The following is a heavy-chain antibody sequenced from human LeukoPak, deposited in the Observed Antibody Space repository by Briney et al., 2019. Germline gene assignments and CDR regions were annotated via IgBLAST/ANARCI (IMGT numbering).Heavy chain of an antibody. CDR2: ISHSGST. CDR3: ARHRSSSTWYTSFDI. V-gene: IGHV4-38-2*01. D-gene: IGHD6-13*01. J-gene: IGHJ3*02. CDR1: GYSISSGYY. Sequence: RSSETLSLTCAVSGYSISSGYYWGWIRQPPGMGLEWIGSISHSGSTYYSPSLKSRVTLSEDTSKNQVSMKLSSVTAADTAIYYCARHRSSSTWYTSFDIWGQGTVVTVSS.